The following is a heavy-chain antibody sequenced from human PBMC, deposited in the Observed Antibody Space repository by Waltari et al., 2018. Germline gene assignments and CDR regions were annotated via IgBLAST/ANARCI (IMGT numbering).Heavy chain of an antibody. CDR3: ARETTSRDVYNHFDS. CDR1: GYSISSGYY. Sequence: QVQLQESGPGLVKPSETLSLTCTVSGYSISSGYYWGWIRQPPGKGLEWIGSIYHSGTTYINPSLKSRVTISVDTSNNHFSLKLSSVTAADPAVYYCARETTSRDVYNHFDSWGQGTLVTVSS. J-gene: IGHJ4*02. V-gene: IGHV4-38-2*02. CDR2: IYHSGTT. D-gene: IGHD1-1*01.